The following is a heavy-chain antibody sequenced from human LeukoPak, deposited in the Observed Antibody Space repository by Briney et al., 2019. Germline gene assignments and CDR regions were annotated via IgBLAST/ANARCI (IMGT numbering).Heavy chain of an antibody. CDR1: GFTFSRYW. D-gene: IGHD6-19*01. J-gene: IGHJ4*02. V-gene: IGHV3-7*01. CDR2: IKVDGSEK. Sequence: GGSLRLSCAVSGFTFSRYWMTWVRQAPGKGLEWVANIKVDGSEKYYVDAVKGRFTISRDNAKNSLSLQMNSLRAEDTAVYYCARDNPPGKWLVLAYFDYWGQGTLVTVSS. CDR3: ARDNPPGKWLVLAYFDY.